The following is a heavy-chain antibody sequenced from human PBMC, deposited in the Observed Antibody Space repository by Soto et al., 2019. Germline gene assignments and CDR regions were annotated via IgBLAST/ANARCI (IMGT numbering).Heavy chain of an antibody. Sequence: EVQLVESGGGLIQPGGSLRLSCAASGFTVSSNYMSWVRHATGKGLEWVSVIYSGDTTYYADSVKGRFTISRDHSKNTLYLQMNSLRAADTAVYYCARDLRTLYGMDVWGQGTTVTVSS. J-gene: IGHJ6*02. CDR1: GFTVSSNY. V-gene: IGHV3-53*01. CDR3: ARDLRTLYGMDV. CDR2: IYSGDTT.